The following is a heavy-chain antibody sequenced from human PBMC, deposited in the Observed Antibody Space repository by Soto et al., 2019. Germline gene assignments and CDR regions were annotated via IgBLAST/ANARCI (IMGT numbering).Heavy chain of an antibody. D-gene: IGHD2-15*01. CDR1: GGSISGGDYY. V-gene: IGHV4-39*02. J-gene: IGHJ5*02. CDR2: LYHGGTT. Sequence: PSETLSLTCTVSGGSISGGDYYWTWIRQPPGKALEWIASLYHGGTTYSNPSLKSRVTISGNTSKRHCSRTSYVVTEAASAVDSWARRGVRAASTHWFGPWGQGTLVTVSS. CDR3: ARRGVRAASTHWFGP.